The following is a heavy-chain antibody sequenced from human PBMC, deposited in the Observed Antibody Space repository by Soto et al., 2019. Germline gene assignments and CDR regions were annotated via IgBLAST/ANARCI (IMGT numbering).Heavy chain of an antibody. CDR3: ARHLYDSSGYYYRQGGDYYYYGMDV. Sequence: ASLKVSCKASGYTFTGYYMHWVRQAPGQGLEWMGWINPNSGGTNYAQKFQGRVTMTRDTSISTAYMELSRLRSDDTAVYYCARHLYDSSGYYYRQGGDYYYYGMDVWGQGTTVTVSS. V-gene: IGHV1-2*02. CDR2: INPNSGGT. D-gene: IGHD3-22*01. CDR1: GYTFTGYY. J-gene: IGHJ6*02.